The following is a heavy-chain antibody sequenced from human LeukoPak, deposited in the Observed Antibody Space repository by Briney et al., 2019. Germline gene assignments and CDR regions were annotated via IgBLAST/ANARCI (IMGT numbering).Heavy chain of an antibody. V-gene: IGHV1-2*02. CDR3: ARAPYDSSVGYFDY. D-gene: IGHD3-22*01. CDR2: INPNSGGT. J-gene: IGHJ4*02. CDR1: GYTFTGYY. Sequence: ASVKVSCKASGYTFTGYYMHWVRQAPGQGLEWMGWINPNSGGTNYAQKLRGRVTMTTDTSTSTAYMELRSLRSDDTAVYYCARAPYDSSVGYFDYWGQGTLVTVSS.